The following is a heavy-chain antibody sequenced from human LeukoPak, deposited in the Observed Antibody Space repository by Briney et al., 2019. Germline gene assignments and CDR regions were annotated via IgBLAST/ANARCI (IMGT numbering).Heavy chain of an antibody. CDR3: ASRAKLYSGSGSPGDAFEI. D-gene: IGHD3-10*01. V-gene: IGHV4-61*01. Sequence: SETLSLTCTVPGGSVSSVTYYWSWIRQPPGKGLEWIGFVYNSASTNYNPSLNSRVTISVDTSKHKFSLKLTSVTAADTAVYFCASRAKLYSGSGSPGDAFEIWGQGTMVTVSS. CDR1: GGSVSSVTYY. CDR2: VYNSAST. J-gene: IGHJ3*02.